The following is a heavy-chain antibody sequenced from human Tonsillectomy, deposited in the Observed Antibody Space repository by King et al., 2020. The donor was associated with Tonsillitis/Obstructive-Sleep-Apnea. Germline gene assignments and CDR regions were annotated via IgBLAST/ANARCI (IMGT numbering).Heavy chain of an antibody. D-gene: IGHD3-9*01. CDR1: GGSINSSSDY. Sequence: QLQESGPGLVKPSETLSLTCTVSGGSINSSSDYWGWIRQPPGKGLEWIGSVYYSGSTYYTPSLKSRVTMSEDTSKNQFSLKLSSVTPADTAVYYCARHGYLRYFDRLFDYWGQGTLVTVSS. J-gene: IGHJ4*02. CDR2: VYYSGST. V-gene: IGHV4-39*01. CDR3: ARHGYLRYFDRLFDY.